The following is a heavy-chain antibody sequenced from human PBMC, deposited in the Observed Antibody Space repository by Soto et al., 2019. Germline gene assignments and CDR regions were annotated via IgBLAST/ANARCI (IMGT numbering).Heavy chain of an antibody. Sequence: SETLSLTCTVSGGSISSYYWSWIRQPPGKGLEWIGYISYSGGTNYNPSLKSRVTVSLDTAKNQFSLTLSSVTAADTAVYYCARHTMERTSGDFDYWGQGTLVTV. V-gene: IGHV4-59*08. CDR1: GGSISSYY. CDR2: ISYSGGT. CDR3: ARHTMERTSGDFDY. J-gene: IGHJ4*02. D-gene: IGHD1-1*01.